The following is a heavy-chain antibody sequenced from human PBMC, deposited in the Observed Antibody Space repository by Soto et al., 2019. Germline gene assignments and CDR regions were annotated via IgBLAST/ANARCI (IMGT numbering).Heavy chain of an antibody. CDR2: IYPGDSDT. V-gene: IGHV5-51*01. CDR3: ARFRSVSYSLFYYYGMDV. Sequence: GESMKISCKGSGYSFTSYWIGWVRQMPGKGLEWMGIIYPGDSDTRYSPSFQGQVTISADKSISTAYLQWSSLKASDTAMYYCARFRSVSYSLFYYYGMDVCGQGTTVIVSS. CDR1: GYSFTSYW. J-gene: IGHJ6*02. D-gene: IGHD1-26*01.